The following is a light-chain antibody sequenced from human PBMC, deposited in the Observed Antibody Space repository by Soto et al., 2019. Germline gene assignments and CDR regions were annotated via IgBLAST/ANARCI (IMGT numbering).Light chain of an antibody. V-gene: IGKV1-39*01. CDR3: QQSYRTPLT. CDR1: QSISNY. Sequence: DIQMTQSPSSLSASVGDRVTITCRARQSISNYLNWYQQKPGKAPKLLIYAASSLQSGVPSRFSGSGSGTDFTLTISSLQPEDFATYYCQQSYRTPLTFGGGTKVEIK. CDR2: AAS. J-gene: IGKJ4*01.